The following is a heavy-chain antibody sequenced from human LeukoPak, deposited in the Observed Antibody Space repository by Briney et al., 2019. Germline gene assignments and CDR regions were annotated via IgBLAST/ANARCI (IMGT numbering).Heavy chain of an antibody. CDR1: GFTFSSYA. Sequence: GGSLRLSCAASGFTFSSYAMNWVRQAPGKGLEWISYISGSSSTTYHADSVEGRFTISRDNSKNSLYLQMNSLRDEDTAVYYCARDFQRIGDYWGPGTLVTVSS. J-gene: IGHJ4*02. CDR3: ARDFQRIGDY. V-gene: IGHV3-48*02. CDR2: ISGSSSTT. D-gene: IGHD1-26*01.